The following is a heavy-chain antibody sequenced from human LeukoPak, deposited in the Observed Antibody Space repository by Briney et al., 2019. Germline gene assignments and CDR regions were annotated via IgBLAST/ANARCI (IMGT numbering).Heavy chain of an antibody. CDR1: GFTFSSYW. D-gene: IGHD5-24*01. J-gene: IGHJ4*02. V-gene: IGHV3-7*01. Sequence: GGSLRLSCAASGFTFSSYWMSWVRQAPGKGREWVANIKQDGSEKYYVDSVKGRFTISRDNAKNSLYLQMNSLRAEDTAVYYCAREFYNPPLGVDYWGQGTLVTVSS. CDR3: AREFYNPPLGVDY. CDR2: IKQDGSEK.